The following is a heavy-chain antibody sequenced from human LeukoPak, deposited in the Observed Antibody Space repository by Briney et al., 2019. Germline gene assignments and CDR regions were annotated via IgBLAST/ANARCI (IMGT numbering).Heavy chain of an antibody. V-gene: IGHV3-53*01. CDR2: IYSGVT. CDR3: ARRAGAYSHPYDY. D-gene: IGHD4/OR15-4a*01. CDR1: GFTVSTNS. J-gene: IGHJ4*02. Sequence: GGSLRLSCAVSGFTVSTNSMSWVRQAPGKGLGWVSFIYSGVTHYSDSVKGRFTISRDNPKNTLYLQMNSLRAEDTAVYYCARRAGAYSHPYDYWGQGTLVTVSS.